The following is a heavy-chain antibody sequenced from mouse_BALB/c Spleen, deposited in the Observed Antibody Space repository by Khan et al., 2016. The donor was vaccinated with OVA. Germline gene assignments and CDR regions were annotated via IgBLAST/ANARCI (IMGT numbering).Heavy chain of an antibody. CDR3: VNHGSSSAWFTY. V-gene: IGHV1-7*01. CDR1: GYTFTSYW. CDR2: INPTTDYT. Sequence: QVQLKQSGAELAKPGASVKMSCKASGYTFTSYWMHWVKQRPGQGLEWIGYINPTTDYTEYNQIFKDKATLTADKSSSTAHMQLSSLTSEDSAVYYCVNHGSSSAWFTYWGQGTLVTVSA. J-gene: IGHJ3*01. D-gene: IGHD1-1*01.